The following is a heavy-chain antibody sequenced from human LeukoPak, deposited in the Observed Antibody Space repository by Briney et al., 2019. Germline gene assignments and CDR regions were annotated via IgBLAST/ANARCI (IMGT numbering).Heavy chain of an antibody. CDR3: AKGGADIVVIPAPVDS. D-gene: IGHD2-2*01. Sequence: GGSLRLSCAASGFTFSSYGMHWVRQAPGKGLEWVAVIWYDGSNKYYADSVKGRFTISRDNSKNTLYLQMNSLRAEDTAVYYCAKGGADIVVIPAPVDSWGQGTLVTVSS. CDR1: GFTFSSYG. V-gene: IGHV3-30*02. CDR2: IWYDGSNK. J-gene: IGHJ4*02.